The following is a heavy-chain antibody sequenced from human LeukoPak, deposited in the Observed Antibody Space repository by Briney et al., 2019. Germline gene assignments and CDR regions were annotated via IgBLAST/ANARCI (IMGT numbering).Heavy chain of an antibody. Sequence: PLETLSLTCAVYGGSFSGYYWSWIRQPPGKGLEWIGEINHSGSTNYNPSLKSRVTISVDTSKNQFSLKLSSVTAADTAVYYCARRRPEDYSGYVYFDFWGQGILVTVS. J-gene: IGHJ4*02. CDR2: INHSGST. CDR1: GGSFSGYY. D-gene: IGHD5-12*01. V-gene: IGHV4-34*01. CDR3: ARRRPEDYSGYVYFDF.